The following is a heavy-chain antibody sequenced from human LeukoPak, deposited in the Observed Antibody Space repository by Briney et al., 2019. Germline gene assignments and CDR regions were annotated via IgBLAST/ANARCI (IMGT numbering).Heavy chain of an antibody. CDR2: ISYDGSNK. CDR1: GFTFSSYA. D-gene: IGHD4-17*01. CDR3: ARPWDYVAQTHFDY. Sequence: GGSLRLSCAASGFTFSSYAMHWVRQAPGKGLEWVAVISYDGSNKYYADSVKGRFTISRDNSKNTLYLQMNSLRAEDTAVYYCARPWDYVAQTHFDYWGQGTLVTVSS. J-gene: IGHJ4*02. V-gene: IGHV3-30-3*01.